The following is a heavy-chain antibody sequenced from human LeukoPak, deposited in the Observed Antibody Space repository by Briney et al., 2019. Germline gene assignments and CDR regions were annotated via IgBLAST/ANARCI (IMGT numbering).Heavy chain of an antibody. D-gene: IGHD3-22*01. CDR1: GYSISSGYY. CDR2: IYHSGST. CDR3: ASTPVPFYDSSGYPGDY. J-gene: IGHJ4*02. V-gene: IGHV4-38-2*02. Sequence: SETLSLTCTVSGYSISSGYYWGWIRQPPGKGLEWIGSIYHSGSTYYNPSLKSRVTISVDTSKNQFSLKLSSVTAADTAVYYCASTPVPFYDSSGYPGDYWGQGTLVTVSS.